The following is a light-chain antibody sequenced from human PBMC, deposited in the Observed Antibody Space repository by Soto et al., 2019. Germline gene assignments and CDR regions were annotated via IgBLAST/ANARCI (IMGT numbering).Light chain of an antibody. CDR3: QQDYNLPIT. V-gene: IGKV3D-7*01. Sequence: EIVMTQSPATLSLSPGERATLSCRASQSVSSSYLSWYQQKPGQAPRLLIYGASTRATGIPVRFSGSGSGTDFTLTISSLQPEDFAVYYCQQDYNLPITFGQGTRLKIK. J-gene: IGKJ5*01. CDR2: GAS. CDR1: QSVSSSY.